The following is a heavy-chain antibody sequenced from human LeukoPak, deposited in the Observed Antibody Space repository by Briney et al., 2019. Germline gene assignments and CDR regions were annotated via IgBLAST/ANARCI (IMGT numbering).Heavy chain of an antibody. D-gene: IGHD5-18*01. J-gene: IGHJ6*03. Sequence: PSETLSLTCAVYGGSFSGYYWSWIRQPPGKGLEWIGEINHSGSTNYNPSLKSRVTISVDTSKNQFSLKLSSVTAADTAVYYCAREISAMVRNYYYYYYMDVWGKGTTVTISS. CDR1: GGSFSGYY. CDR2: INHSGST. CDR3: AREISAMVRNYYYYYYMDV. V-gene: IGHV4-34*01.